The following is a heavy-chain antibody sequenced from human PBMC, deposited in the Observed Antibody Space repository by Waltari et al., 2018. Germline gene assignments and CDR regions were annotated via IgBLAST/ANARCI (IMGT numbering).Heavy chain of an antibody. CDR2: IIPIFGTA. V-gene: IGHV1-69*13. CDR3: ASYYYDSSGYYYGASYYGMDV. D-gene: IGHD3-22*01. Sequence: QVQLVQSGAEVKKPGSSVKVSCKASGGTFSSYAISWVRQAPGQGLEWMGGIIPIFGTANYAQKFQGRVTITADESTSTAYMELSSLRSEDTAVYYCASYYYDSSGYYYGASYYGMDVWGQGTTVTVSS. J-gene: IGHJ6*02. CDR1: GGTFSSYA.